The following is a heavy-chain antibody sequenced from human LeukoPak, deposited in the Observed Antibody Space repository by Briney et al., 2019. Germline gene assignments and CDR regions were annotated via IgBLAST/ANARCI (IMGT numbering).Heavy chain of an antibody. Sequence: GGSLRLSRAASGFTFSSYAMHWVRQAPGKGLEWVAVISYDGSNKYYADSVEGRFTISRDNSKNTLYLQMNSLRAEDTAVYYCARSPSDYFDYWGQGTLVTVSS. V-gene: IGHV3-30*04. J-gene: IGHJ4*02. CDR3: ARSPSDYFDY. CDR1: GFTFSSYA. CDR2: ISYDGSNK.